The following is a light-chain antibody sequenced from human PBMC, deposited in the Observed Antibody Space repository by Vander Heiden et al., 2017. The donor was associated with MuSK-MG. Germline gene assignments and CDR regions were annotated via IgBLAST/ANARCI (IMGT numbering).Light chain of an antibody. J-gene: IGKJ1*01. CDR3: QQYSNWPLT. CDR1: QSVSNN. V-gene: IGKV3-15*01. CDR2: GAS. Sequence: ETVMTQSPVTLSVSPGERATLSCRASQSVSNNYVAWYQQKPGQAPRLLNYGASTRATGIPARFSGSGSGTEFTLTISSLQSEDFAVYYCQQYSNWPLTFGQGTKVEIK.